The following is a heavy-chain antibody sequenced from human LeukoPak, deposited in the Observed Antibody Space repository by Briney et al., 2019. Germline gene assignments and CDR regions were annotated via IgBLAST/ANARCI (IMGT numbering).Heavy chain of an antibody. D-gene: IGHD3-3*01. Sequence: SETLPLTCTVSGGSISSGSYYWSWIRQPAGKGLEWIGRIYTSGSTNYNPSLKSRVTISVDTSKNQFSLKLSSVTAADTAVYYCARESNQSSITIFGVVIPNSPHFDYWGQGTLVTVSS. CDR3: ARESNQSSITIFGVVIPNSPHFDY. CDR1: GGSISSGSYY. CDR2: IYTSGST. J-gene: IGHJ4*02. V-gene: IGHV4-61*02.